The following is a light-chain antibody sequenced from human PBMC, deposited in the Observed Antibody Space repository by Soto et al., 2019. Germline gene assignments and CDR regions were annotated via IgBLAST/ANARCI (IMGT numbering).Light chain of an antibody. CDR3: LQYDTWPPGT. V-gene: IGKV3-15*01. Sequence: MTQSPSTLSPGGRATLSCRASEDVSSKLAWYQQKPGLPPRLVIYDASTRATGIPGRFSGSGSGKDFTLTISGLQSEDFAIYYCLQYDTWPPGTFGQGTKVDIK. CDR2: DAS. CDR1: EDVSSK. J-gene: IGKJ1*01.